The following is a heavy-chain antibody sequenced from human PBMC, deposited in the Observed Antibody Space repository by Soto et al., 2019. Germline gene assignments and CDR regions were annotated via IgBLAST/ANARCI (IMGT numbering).Heavy chain of an antibody. CDR2: INPFYGNT. Sequence: ASVKVACKASGYTFTSYDMSWVRQAPGQGLEWVGWINPFYGNTNYAQTLQGRVTLTTDTCTSTVYMELRSLRSDDTAVYYCARENRYDSRSHYFDYWGQGTLGTVSS. J-gene: IGHJ4*02. CDR3: ARENRYDSRSHYFDY. D-gene: IGHD3-3*01. CDR1: GYTFTSYD. V-gene: IGHV1-18*01.